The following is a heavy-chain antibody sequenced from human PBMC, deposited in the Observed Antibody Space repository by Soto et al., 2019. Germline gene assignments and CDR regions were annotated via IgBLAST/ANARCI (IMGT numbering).Heavy chain of an antibody. CDR1: GFSLSSSGMS. J-gene: IGHJ4*02. Sequence: SSPTLVNPTQTLTLTCTFSGFSLSSSGMSVGWFRQAPGKAPEWLSLVYWDDDKRYSPSLKSRLTISKDTSTNQVVLTMTNLDSVDTGTYYCAHMYYYDGSGYYPTSDYWGQGTLVTVSS. CDR3: AHMYYYDGSGYYPTSDY. D-gene: IGHD3-22*01. CDR2: VYWDDDK. V-gene: IGHV2-5*02.